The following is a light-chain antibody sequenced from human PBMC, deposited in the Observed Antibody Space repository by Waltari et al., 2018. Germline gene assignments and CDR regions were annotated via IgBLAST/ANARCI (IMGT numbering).Light chain of an antibody. CDR2: EVN. Sequence: QSALTQPPSASGSPGQSVTITCTGTRSDVGVFSYVSWYRQLPGKAPQVLIYEVNQRPSVVPNRFSGSKSGNTAFLTVSGLQAEDEGEYYCASYAGTSNYVFGTGTKVTVL. CDR1: RSDVGVFSY. CDR3: ASYAGTSNYV. V-gene: IGLV2-8*01. J-gene: IGLJ1*01.